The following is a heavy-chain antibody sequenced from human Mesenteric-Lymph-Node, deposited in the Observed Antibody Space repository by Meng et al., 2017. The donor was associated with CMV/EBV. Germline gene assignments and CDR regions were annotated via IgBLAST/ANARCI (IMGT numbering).Heavy chain of an antibody. CDR1: AGSFSGYY. Sequence: RVRQSGAGLLKPAETLAVTCAVYAGSFSGYYWNWIRQSPEKGLEWIGEINHSGSTTYNPSFTSRIIISVDTSTNQISLNMSSVTAADTAVYYCARGSSYDILTGYFDYWGQGALVTVSS. CDR3: ARGSSYDILTGYFDY. J-gene: IGHJ4*02. D-gene: IGHD3-9*01. V-gene: IGHV4-34*01. CDR2: INHSGST.